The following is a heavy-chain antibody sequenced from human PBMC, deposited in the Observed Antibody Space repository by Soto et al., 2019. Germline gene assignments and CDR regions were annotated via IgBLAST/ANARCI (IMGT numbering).Heavy chain of an antibody. CDR1: GDSMNTNNW. CDR3: ARTRQSCTTSRCHDVYFDF. J-gene: IGHJ4*01. D-gene: IGHD2-8*01. Sequence: QVQLQESGPGLVRPAGTLSLTCAVFGDSMNTNNWWSWVRQTPGKGLEWIGEIHHHGDTTYTPSLKSLVTMSLDKSKYHFSLGLISVTAADTAVYYCARTRQSCTTSRCHDVYFDFWGRGTLVTVSS. CDR2: IHHHGDT. V-gene: IGHV4-4*02.